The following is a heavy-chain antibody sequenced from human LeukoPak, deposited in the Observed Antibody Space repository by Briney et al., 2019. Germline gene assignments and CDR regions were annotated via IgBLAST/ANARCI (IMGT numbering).Heavy chain of an antibody. CDR2: IIPMLNKV. J-gene: IGHJ4*02. D-gene: IGHD5/OR15-5a*01. CDR3: ARRDVSTRHFDY. V-gene: IGHV1-69*10. CDR1: GGTFSEYS. Sequence: SVKVSCKASGGTFSEYSISWVRQAPGQGPEWMGGIIPMLNKVNYAQKFQGRVTITADESTTTAYMELSSLISDDTALYYCARRDVSTRHFDYWGQGTLVTVSS.